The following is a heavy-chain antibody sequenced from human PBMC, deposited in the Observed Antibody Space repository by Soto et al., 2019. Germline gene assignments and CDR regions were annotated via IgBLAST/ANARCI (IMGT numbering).Heavy chain of an antibody. CDR3: ATDRDGAAAGPTKFYGMDV. CDR2: ISGSGDST. Sequence: EVQLLESGGGLVQPGGSLRLSCAASGFTFSSYAMSWVRQAPGKGLEWVSVISGSGDSTYYADSGRGRFTISRDNSKNTLYLQMNSLRAEDTAVYYCATDRDGAAAGPTKFYGMDVWGQGTTVTVSS. D-gene: IGHD6-13*01. V-gene: IGHV3-23*01. J-gene: IGHJ6*02. CDR1: GFTFSSYA.